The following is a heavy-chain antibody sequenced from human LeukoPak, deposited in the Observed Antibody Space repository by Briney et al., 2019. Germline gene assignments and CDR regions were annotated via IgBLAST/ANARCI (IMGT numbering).Heavy chain of an antibody. J-gene: IGHJ4*02. CDR1: GFTFDDYT. CDR2: ISWDGGST. Sequence: GGSLRLSCAASGFTFDDYTMHWVRQAPGKGLEWVSLISWDGGSTYYADSVKGRFTISRDNSKNSLYLQMNSLRTEDTALYYCAKDGGSWLYYFDYWGQGTLVTVSS. D-gene: IGHD6-13*01. CDR3: AKDGGSWLYYFDY. V-gene: IGHV3-43*01.